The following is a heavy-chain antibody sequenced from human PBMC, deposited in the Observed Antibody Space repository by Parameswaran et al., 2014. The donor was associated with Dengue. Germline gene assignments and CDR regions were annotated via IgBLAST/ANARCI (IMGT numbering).Heavy chain of an antibody. J-gene: IGHJ4*02. D-gene: IGHD3-22*01. CDR3: ARMDYYDSSGYYYVGGGYFDY. CDR2: IDWDDDK. Sequence: PGKALEWLALIDWDDDKYYSTSLKTRLTISKDTSKNQVVLTMTNMDPVDTATYYCARMDYYDSSGYYYVGGGYFDYWGQGTLVTVSS. V-gene: IGHV2-70*01.